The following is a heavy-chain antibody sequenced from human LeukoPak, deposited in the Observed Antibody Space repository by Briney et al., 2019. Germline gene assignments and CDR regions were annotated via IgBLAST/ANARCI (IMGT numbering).Heavy chain of an antibody. CDR2: IYYSGST. CDR3: ARDHVGDINLWFGELVGFDP. J-gene: IGHJ2*01. V-gene: IGHV4-59*01. D-gene: IGHD3-10*01. CDR1: GGSISSYY. Sequence: SETLSLTCTVSGGSISSYYWSWIRQPPGKGLEWIGYIYYSGSTNYNPSLKSRVTISVDTSKNQFSLKLSSVTAADTAVYYCARDHVGDINLWFGELVGFDPWGRGTLVTVSS.